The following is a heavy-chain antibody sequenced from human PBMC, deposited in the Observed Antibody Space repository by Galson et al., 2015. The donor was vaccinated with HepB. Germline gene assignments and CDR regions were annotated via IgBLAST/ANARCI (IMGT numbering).Heavy chain of an antibody. Sequence: SLRLSCAASGFTFSSYSMNWVRQAPGKGLEWVSSISSSSSYIYYADSVKGRFTISRDNAKNSLYLQMNSLRAEDTAVYYCARGFGVVIISYYGMDVWGQGTTVTVSS. D-gene: IGHD3-3*01. CDR2: ISSSSSYI. CDR3: ARGFGVVIISYYGMDV. J-gene: IGHJ6*02. V-gene: IGHV3-21*01. CDR1: GFTFSSYS.